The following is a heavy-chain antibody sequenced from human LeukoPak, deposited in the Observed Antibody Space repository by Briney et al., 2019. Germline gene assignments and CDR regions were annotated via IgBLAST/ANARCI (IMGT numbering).Heavy chain of an antibody. Sequence: PGGSLRLSCTASGFTFGDYAMSWVRQAPGKGLEWVSAISGSGGSTYYADSVKGRFTISRDNSKNTLYLQMNSLRAEDTAVYYCAKSRSGAVSGTLHFDYWGQGTLVTVSS. J-gene: IGHJ4*02. CDR2: ISGSGGST. CDR1: GFTFGDYA. D-gene: IGHD6-19*01. CDR3: AKSRSGAVSGTLHFDY. V-gene: IGHV3-23*01.